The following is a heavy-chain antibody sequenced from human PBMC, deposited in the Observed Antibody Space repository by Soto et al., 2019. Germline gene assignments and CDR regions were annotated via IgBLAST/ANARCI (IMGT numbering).Heavy chain of an antibody. Sequence: GASVKLSCKASGGTFSSYAISWVRQAPGQGLEWMGWINPNFGGTNYAQKFQGWVSITRDTSISTAYMELSRLRSDDTAVYYCARAAAVDWFDPWGQGTLVTVSS. J-gene: IGHJ5*02. CDR2: INPNFGGT. CDR3: ARAAAVDWFDP. V-gene: IGHV1-2*04. CDR1: GGTFSSYA. D-gene: IGHD6-13*01.